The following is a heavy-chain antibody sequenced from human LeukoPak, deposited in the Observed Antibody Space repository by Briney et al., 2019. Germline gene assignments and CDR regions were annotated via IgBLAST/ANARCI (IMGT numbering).Heavy chain of an antibody. D-gene: IGHD6-19*01. CDR1: GFTFSSYW. V-gene: IGHV3-30-3*01. CDR3: ARDYRYSSGWTVFDY. Sequence: GGSLRLSCAASGFTFSSYWMHWVRQAPGKGLEWVAVISYDGSNKYYADSVKGRFTISRDNSKNTLYLQMNSLRAEDTAVYYCARDYRYSSGWTVFDYWGQGTLVTVSS. CDR2: ISYDGSNK. J-gene: IGHJ4*02.